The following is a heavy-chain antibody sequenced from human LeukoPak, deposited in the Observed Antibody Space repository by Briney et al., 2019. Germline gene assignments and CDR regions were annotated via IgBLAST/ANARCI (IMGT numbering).Heavy chain of an antibody. V-gene: IGHV4-38-2*02. J-gene: IGHJ4*02. D-gene: IGHD1-26*01. Sequence: SETLSLTCTVSGGSISNYYWSWIRQPPGKGLEWIGSIYHSGSTYYNPSLKSRVTISVDTSKNQFSLKLSSVTAADTAVYYCARVRGGVGATTYWGQGTLVTVSS. CDR1: GGSISNYY. CDR2: IYHSGST. CDR3: ARVRGGVGATTY.